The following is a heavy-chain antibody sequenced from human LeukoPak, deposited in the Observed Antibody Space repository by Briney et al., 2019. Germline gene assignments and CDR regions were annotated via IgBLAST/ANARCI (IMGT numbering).Heavy chain of an antibody. CDR3: ARGRYSSSWYPSWGYYYYGMDV. V-gene: IGHV1-8*01. J-gene: IGHJ6*02. Sequence: ASVTVSFKASGYTFTSYDINWVRQATGQGLEWMGWMNPNSGNTGYAQKFQGRVTMTRNTSISTAYMELSSLRSEDTAVYYCARGRYSSSWYPSWGYYYYGMDVWGQGTTVTVSS. CDR1: GYTFTSYD. D-gene: IGHD6-13*01. CDR2: MNPNSGNT.